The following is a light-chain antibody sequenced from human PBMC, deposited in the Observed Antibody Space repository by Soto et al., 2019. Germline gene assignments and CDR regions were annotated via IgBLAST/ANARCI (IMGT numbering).Light chain of an antibody. J-gene: IGLJ3*02. Sequence: SYVLTQPPSVSVAPGKTATITCGANNIGSQSVHWYQQKPGQAPVLVIYYDSDRPSGIPERFYGSNSGNTATLTISRVEAGDEADYYCQLWNTTSDHVVFGGGTKLTVL. CDR1: NIGSQS. V-gene: IGLV3-21*04. CDR3: QLWNTTSDHVV. CDR2: YDS.